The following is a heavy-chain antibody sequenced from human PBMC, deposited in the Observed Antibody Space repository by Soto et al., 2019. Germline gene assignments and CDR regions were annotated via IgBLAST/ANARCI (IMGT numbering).Heavy chain of an antibody. J-gene: IGHJ6*02. Sequence: SETMSLTCTVSGGTISSGGYYWSWIRQHPGKGLEWIGYIYYSGSTRYSPSFQGQVTISADKSISTAYLQWSSLKASDTAMYYCARLPLYSNYAGGSYYYGMDVWGQGTTVTVSS. CDR1: GGTISSGGYY. CDR3: ARLPLYSNYAGGSYYYGMDV. D-gene: IGHD4-4*01. V-gene: IGHV4-31*01. CDR2: IYYSGST.